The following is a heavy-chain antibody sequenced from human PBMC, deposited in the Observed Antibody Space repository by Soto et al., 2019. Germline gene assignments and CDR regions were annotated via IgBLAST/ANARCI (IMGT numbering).Heavy chain of an antibody. D-gene: IGHD2-15*01. CDR3: SGCSGGACHQNYGMDV. Sequence: EVHLVESGGGLVKPGGSLRLSCAVSGFTFSSCTMNWVRQAPGKGLEWVSSISPSTSHIYYADSVKGRFTISRDNAMNSLFLQMNSVRAEDTAVYYCSGCSGGACHQNYGMDVWGQGTTVTVSS. CDR2: ISPSTSHI. CDR1: GFTFSSCT. V-gene: IGHV3-21*01. J-gene: IGHJ6*02.